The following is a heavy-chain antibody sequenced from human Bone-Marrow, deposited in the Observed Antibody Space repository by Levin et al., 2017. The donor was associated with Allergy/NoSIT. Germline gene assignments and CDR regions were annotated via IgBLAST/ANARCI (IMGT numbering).Heavy chain of an antibody. CDR2: INAVGDDL. V-gene: IGHV3-23*01. CDR1: GFTFNNFA. J-gene: IGHJ4*02. CDR3: AKDVFGGVRLGFDF. Sequence: RAGGSLRLSCAASGFTFNNFAMSWVRQAPGKGLEWVSAINAVGDDLYYADSVKGRFTISRDNSRYTLYLQMASLRAADTAIYYCAKDVFGGVRLGFDFWGQGALVTVSS. D-gene: IGHD3-16*01.